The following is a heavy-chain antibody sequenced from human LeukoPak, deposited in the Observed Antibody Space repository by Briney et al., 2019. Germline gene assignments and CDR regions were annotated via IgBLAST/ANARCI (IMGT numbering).Heavy chain of an antibody. J-gene: IGHJ5*02. CDR1: GYPFTSYD. CDR2: MNSNSGDT. D-gene: IGHD2/OR15-2a*01. Sequence: GASVKVSCEAYGYPFTSYDLNWVRQATGPRLESMGWMNSNSGDTAYAPKFQGRVTMTRTTSISTAYMELSSLRPEDTAVYYCARLPGYFGASWGQGTLVTVSS. CDR3: ARLPGYFGAS. V-gene: IGHV1-8*01.